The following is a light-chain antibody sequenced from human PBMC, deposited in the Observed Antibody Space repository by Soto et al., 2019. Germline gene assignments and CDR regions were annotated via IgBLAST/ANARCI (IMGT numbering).Light chain of an antibody. CDR3: QKYNNWPRT. CDR1: QLFSSN. Sequence: EIVMMQSPATLSVSPGQSVTLSCRASQLFSSNLAWYQHKTGQAPRIIIYGVSTRDTGVPDRFSGSASGTELTLTISSLQSEDFAVYYCQKYNNWPRTFGQGTRLEIK. CDR2: GVS. J-gene: IGKJ5*01. V-gene: IGKV3-15*01.